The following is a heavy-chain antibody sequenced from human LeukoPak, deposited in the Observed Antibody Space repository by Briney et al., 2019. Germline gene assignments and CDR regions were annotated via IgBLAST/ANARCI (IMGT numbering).Heavy chain of an antibody. CDR2: ISVYNVNT. Sequence: ASVKVSCKASGYTFTSYGISWVRQAPGQGLEWMGWISVYNVNTNYAQGFQGRVTMTTDTSTSTAYMELRSPRSDDTAVYYCARGEYVVDYWGQGTLVTVSS. CDR1: GYTFTSYG. CDR3: ARGEYVVDY. V-gene: IGHV1-18*01. J-gene: IGHJ4*02. D-gene: IGHD2-15*01.